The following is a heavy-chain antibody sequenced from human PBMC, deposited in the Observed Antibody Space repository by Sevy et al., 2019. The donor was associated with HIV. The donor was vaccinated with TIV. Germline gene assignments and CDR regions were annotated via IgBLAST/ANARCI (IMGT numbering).Heavy chain of an antibody. CDR3: TRVGRGTNWHGFDS. CDR2: IGTASDT. V-gene: IGHV3-13*01. D-gene: IGHD1-1*01. J-gene: IGHJ4*02. CDR1: GFTFSSYD. Sequence: GGSLRLSCAASGFTFSSYDMHWVRQVTGKGLEWVSGIGTASDTYYEDSVKGRFTISRDNAENSLYLQMNSLGVGDTAVYYCTRVGRGTNWHGFDSWGQGTLVTVSS.